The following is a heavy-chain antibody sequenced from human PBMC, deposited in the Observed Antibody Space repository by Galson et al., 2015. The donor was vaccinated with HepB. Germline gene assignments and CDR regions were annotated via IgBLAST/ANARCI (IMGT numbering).Heavy chain of an antibody. D-gene: IGHD3-16*01. CDR2: IYPADSDT. CDR3: ASLRGADPLGFDY. V-gene: IGHV5-51*01. CDR1: GYNFAISW. Sequence: QSGAEMKKPGESLKISCTGPGYNFAISWIGWVRQMPGKGLEWMGIIYPADSDTRYSPSFQGQVTISTDKSISTAYLQWSSLKASDTAMYYCASLRGADPLGFDYWGQGTLVTVSS. J-gene: IGHJ4*02.